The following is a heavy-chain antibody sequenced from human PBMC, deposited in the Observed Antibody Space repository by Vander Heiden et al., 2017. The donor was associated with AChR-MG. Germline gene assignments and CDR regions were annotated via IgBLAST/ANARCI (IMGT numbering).Heavy chain of an antibody. CDR2: IAYDGSNK. CDR3: AKDRGDGYLTFHQTSVDY. D-gene: IGHD5-12*01. V-gene: IGHV3-30*18. J-gene: IGHJ4*02. CDR1: GFTFSSYG. Sequence: QVQLVESGGGVVQPGRSLRLPCAASGFTFSSYGMHWVLQSPGKGLEWVAVIAYDGSNKYYADSVKGRFTISRDNSKNTLYLQMNSLRAEDTAVYYCAKDRGDGYLTFHQTSVDYWGQGTLVTVSS.